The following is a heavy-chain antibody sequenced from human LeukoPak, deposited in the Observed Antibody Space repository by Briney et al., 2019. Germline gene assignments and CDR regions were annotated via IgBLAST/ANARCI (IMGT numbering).Heavy chain of an antibody. D-gene: IGHD2-2*01. Sequence: EASETLSLTCTVSGYSISMGYYWGWIRQPPGKGLEWIVCIYHSGSTYYNPSLHSQVTISVDTHKNRFSMKLSSVTGADTALNYCATDGDIVVVPAAMISPFDPWGQGPLVTASS. J-gene: IGHJ5*02. CDR1: GYSISMGYY. V-gene: IGHV4-38-2*02. CDR2: IYHSGST. CDR3: ATDGDIVVVPAAMISPFDP.